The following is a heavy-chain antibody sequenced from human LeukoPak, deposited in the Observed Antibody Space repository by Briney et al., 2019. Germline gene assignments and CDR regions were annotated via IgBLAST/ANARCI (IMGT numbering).Heavy chain of an antibody. D-gene: IGHD1-26*01. CDR3: ARQLGATTNPVY. Sequence: ASVKVSXKASGYTFTSYGISWVRQAPGQGLEWMGWISAYNGNTNYAQKLQGRVTMTTDTSTSTAHMELRSLRSDDTAVYYCARQLGATTNPVYWGQGTLVTVSS. CDR2: ISAYNGNT. CDR1: GYTFTSYG. V-gene: IGHV1-18*01. J-gene: IGHJ4*02.